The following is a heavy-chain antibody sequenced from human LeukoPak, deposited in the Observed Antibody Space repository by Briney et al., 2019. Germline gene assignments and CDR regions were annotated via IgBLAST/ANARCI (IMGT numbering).Heavy chain of an antibody. V-gene: IGHV4-4*07. CDR3: AGDSVDYYYYYYMDV. CDR1: GGSISSYY. Sequence: SETLSLTCTVSGGSISSYYWSWIRQPAGKGLEWIGRIYTSGSTNYNPSLKSRVTMSVDTSKNQFSLKLSSVTAADTAVYYCAGDSVDYYYYYYMDVWGKGTTVTVSS. CDR2: IYTSGST. D-gene: IGHD5/OR15-5a*01. J-gene: IGHJ6*03.